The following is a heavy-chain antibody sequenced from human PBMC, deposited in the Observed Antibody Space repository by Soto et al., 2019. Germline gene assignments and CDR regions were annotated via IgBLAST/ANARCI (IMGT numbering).Heavy chain of an antibody. J-gene: IGHJ6*02. CDR2: SDGSSAYT. V-gene: IGHV3-11*06. Sequence: QVQLVESGGGLLKPGGSLRLSWAASGFTFSDYYINLIRQAPAKGLEWLSYSDGSSAYTNYAGSVEGGFTIYRDDAKGSLFVQLPSLGEEDTAVYYCPRAVGNSYGMEVWGQGTTVTVSS. CDR1: GFTFSDYY. D-gene: IGHD1-26*01. CDR3: PRAVGNSYGMEV.